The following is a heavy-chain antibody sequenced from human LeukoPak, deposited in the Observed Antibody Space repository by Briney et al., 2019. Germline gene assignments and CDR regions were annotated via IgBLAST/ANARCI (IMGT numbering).Heavy chain of an antibody. D-gene: IGHD5-18*01. CDR3: AKSGYSYGHYYYYMDV. J-gene: IGHJ6*03. Sequence: PGGSLRLSCAASGFTFSSYGMHWVRQAPGKGLEWVAFIRYDGSNKYYADSVKGRFTISRDNSKNTLYLQMNSLRAEDTAVYYCAKSGYSYGHYYYYMDVWGKGTTVTISS. CDR2: IRYDGSNK. V-gene: IGHV3-30*02. CDR1: GFTFSSYG.